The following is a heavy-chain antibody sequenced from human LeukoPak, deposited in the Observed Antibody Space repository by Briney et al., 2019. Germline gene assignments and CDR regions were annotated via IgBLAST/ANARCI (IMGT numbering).Heavy chain of an antibody. J-gene: IGHJ4*02. CDR3: AKPVGSGSYYTIEYYFDY. V-gene: IGHV3-23*01. D-gene: IGHD3-10*01. CDR1: GFSFSSYA. Sequence: GGSLRLSFAASGFSFSSYAMSWVRQAPGKGLEWVSAISGSGGSTYYADSVKGRFTISRDNSRNTLYLQMNSLRAEDTAVYYCAKPVGSGSYYTIEYYFDYWGQGTLVTVSS. CDR2: ISGSGGST.